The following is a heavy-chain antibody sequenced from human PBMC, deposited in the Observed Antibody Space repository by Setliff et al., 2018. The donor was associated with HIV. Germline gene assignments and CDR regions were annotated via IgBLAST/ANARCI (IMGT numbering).Heavy chain of an antibody. V-gene: IGHV3-49*03. CDR1: GFTFGDYV. CDR3: ARGLRITIFGVVIFGWFDP. Sequence: GGSLRLSCITSGFTFGDYVMSWFRQAPGKGLEWVGFIRSKAHGGTTEYAASVEVRFIISRDDSKSIAYLQMNSLRAEDTAVYYCARGLRITIFGVVIFGWFDPWGQGTLVTVSS. D-gene: IGHD3-3*01. CDR2: IRSKAHGGTT. J-gene: IGHJ5*02.